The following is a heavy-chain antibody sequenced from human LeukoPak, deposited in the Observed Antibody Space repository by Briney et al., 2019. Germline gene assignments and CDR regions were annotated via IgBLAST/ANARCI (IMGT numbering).Heavy chain of an antibody. CDR1: GFTVSSNY. V-gene: IGHV3-7*05. CDR2: INQAGSEK. Sequence: GGSLRLSCEASGFTVSSNYMSWVRQAPGKGLEWVANINQAGSEKYYVDSVKGRFTISRDNAKNSLFLQMNSLRAEDTAVYFCARVVVGVTNRFDPWGQGTLVIVSS. D-gene: IGHD2-15*01. CDR3: ARVVVGVTNRFDP. J-gene: IGHJ5*02.